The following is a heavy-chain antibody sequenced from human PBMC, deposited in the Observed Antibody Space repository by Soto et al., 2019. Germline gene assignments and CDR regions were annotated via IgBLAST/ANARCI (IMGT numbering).Heavy chain of an antibody. V-gene: IGHV3-48*02. CDR1: GFTFSSYS. CDR3: ARDYSKPPPKTGRRPHYYYGMDV. CDR2: ISSSSSTI. D-gene: IGHD1-26*01. Sequence: EVQLVESGGGLVQPGGSLRLSCAASGFTFSSYSMNWVRQAPGKGLEWVSYISSSSSTIYYADSVKGRFTISRDNAKNSLYLQMNSLRDADTAVYYCARDYSKPPPKTGRRPHYYYGMDVWGQGTTVTVSS. J-gene: IGHJ6*02.